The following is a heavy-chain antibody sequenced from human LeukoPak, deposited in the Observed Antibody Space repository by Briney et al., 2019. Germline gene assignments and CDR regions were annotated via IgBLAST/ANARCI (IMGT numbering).Heavy chain of an antibody. CDR3: ARLNWKPPYYYYGMDV. CDR2: IKQDGSEK. J-gene: IGHJ6*04. Sequence: PGGSLRLSCAASGFTFSSYWMSWVRQAPGKGLEWVANIKQDGSEKYYVDSVKGRFTISRDNAKNSLYLQMNSLRAEDTGVYYCARLNWKPPYYYYGMDVWGEGTTVTVSS. V-gene: IGHV3-7*05. D-gene: IGHD1-20*01. CDR1: GFTFSSYW.